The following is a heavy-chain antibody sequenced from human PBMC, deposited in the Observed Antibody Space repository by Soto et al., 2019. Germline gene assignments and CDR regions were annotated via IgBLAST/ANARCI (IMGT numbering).Heavy chain of an antibody. V-gene: IGHV3-30*18. CDR1: GFTFSSYG. D-gene: IGHD6-19*01. Sequence: GGSLRLSCATSGFTFSSYGMHWVRQAPGKGLEWVAVISYDGSNKYYADSVKGRFTFSRDNSKNTLYLQMNSLRAEDTAVYYCAKGNRSGWYPGYYYYGMDVWGQGTTVTVSS. J-gene: IGHJ6*02. CDR3: AKGNRSGWYPGYYYYGMDV. CDR2: ISYDGSNK.